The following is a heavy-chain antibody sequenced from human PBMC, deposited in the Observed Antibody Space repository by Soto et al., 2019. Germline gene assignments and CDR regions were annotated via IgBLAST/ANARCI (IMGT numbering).Heavy chain of an antibody. D-gene: IGHD2-2*03. Sequence: GGSLRLSCAASGISFTTSALSWVRQAPGKGLEWVSTISATGTTTDYADSVKARFIISRDNSKKTLYLQMSSLRAEDTAVYYCAKDPRPGYDSAYHYFAYWGLGALVTVSS. CDR1: GISFTTSA. CDR3: AKDPRPGYDSAYHYFAY. CDR2: ISATGTTT. V-gene: IGHV3-23*01. J-gene: IGHJ4*02.